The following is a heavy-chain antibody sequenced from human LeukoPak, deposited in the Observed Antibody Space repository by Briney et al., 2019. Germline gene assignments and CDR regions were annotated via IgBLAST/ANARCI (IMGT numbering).Heavy chain of an antibody. J-gene: IGHJ5*02. D-gene: IGHD3-10*01. V-gene: IGHV3-48*03. CDR2: LTTSGSTK. CDR1: GFTFSNYE. CDR3: ARHLIWFGELLS. Sequence: PGGSLRLSCATSGFTFSNYEMNWVRQAPGKGLEWISYLTTSGSTKYYADSVKGRFTISRDNAKNSLYLQMNSLRAEDTAVYYCARHLIWFGELLSWGQGTLVTVSS.